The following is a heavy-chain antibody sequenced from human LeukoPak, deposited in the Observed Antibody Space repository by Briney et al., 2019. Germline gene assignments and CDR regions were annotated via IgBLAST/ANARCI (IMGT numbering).Heavy chain of an antibody. J-gene: IGHJ3*02. CDR2: MNPNSGNT. D-gene: IGHD4-17*01. Sequence: ASVKVSCTASGYTFTSYDINWVRQATGHGLEWMGWMNPNSGNTGYAQKFQGGVTMTRNTSISTAYMELRSLRSDDTAVYYCAIGSVPTVTTMPDAFDIWGQGTMVTVSS. CDR1: GYTFTSYD. V-gene: IGHV1-8*01. CDR3: AIGSVPTVTTMPDAFDI.